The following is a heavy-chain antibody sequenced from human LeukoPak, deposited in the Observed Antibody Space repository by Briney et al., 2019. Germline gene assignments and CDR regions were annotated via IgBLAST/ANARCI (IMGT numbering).Heavy chain of an antibody. V-gene: IGHV4-4*07. D-gene: IGHD6-13*01. Sequence: NPSETLSLTCTVSGGSISNFYWSWIRQPAGQALEWIGRIYTSGSTNYNPSLKSRVTMSVDTSKHQFSLKLSSVTAADTAVYYCARETTGAGTARPFDYWGQGTLVTVSS. CDR3: ARETTGAGTARPFDY. CDR2: IYTSGST. CDR1: GGSISNFY. J-gene: IGHJ4*02.